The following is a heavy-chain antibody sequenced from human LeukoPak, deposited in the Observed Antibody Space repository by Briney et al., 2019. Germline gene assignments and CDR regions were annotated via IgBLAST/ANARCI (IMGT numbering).Heavy chain of an antibody. Sequence: SETLSLTCTVSGGSISSYYWSWIRQPPGKGLEWIGYIYYTGSTNYNPSLKSRVTISVDTSKNQFSLELSSVTAANTAVYYCARVGFGNTPHPIDYWGQGTLVTVSS. D-gene: IGHD4-23*01. V-gene: IGHV4-59*01. CDR2: IYYTGST. J-gene: IGHJ4*02. CDR1: GGSISSYY. CDR3: ARVGFGNTPHPIDY.